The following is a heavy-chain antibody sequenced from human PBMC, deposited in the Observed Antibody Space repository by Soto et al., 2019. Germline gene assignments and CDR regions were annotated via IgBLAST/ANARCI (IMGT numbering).Heavy chain of an antibody. CDR2: LSDSGGSI. V-gene: IGHV3-23*01. D-gene: IGHD2-8*01. CDR3: AKVSSAWYAGFFDL. CDR1: GFTFNRHA. J-gene: IGHJ4*02. Sequence: GGSLRLSCTASGFTFNRHAMTWVRQAPGKGLEWVSGLSDSGGSIYYADSVKGRFTISRVNSMNTLYLQMNTLRAEDTAVYYCAKVSSAWYAGFFDLWGQGTLVTVSS.